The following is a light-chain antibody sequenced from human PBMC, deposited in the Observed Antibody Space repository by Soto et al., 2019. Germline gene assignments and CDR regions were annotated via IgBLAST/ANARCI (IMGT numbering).Light chain of an antibody. Sequence: EIVLTQSPDTLSLSPGERATLSCRASQSISISYLAWYQQQPGQAPRLLIYSTSTRATGIPDRFSGSGSGTDFTLTISKLEPGYFAVYYCQQYGGSSWTFGQGTKVEIK. J-gene: IGKJ1*01. CDR1: QSISISY. V-gene: IGKV3-20*01. CDR3: QQYGGSSWT. CDR2: STS.